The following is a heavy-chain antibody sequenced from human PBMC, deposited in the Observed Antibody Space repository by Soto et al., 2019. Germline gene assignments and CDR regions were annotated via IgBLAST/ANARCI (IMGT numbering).Heavy chain of an antibody. J-gene: IGHJ3*02. CDR1: GFTFSSYE. D-gene: IGHD2-2*01. Sequence: GGSLRLSCAASGFTFSSYEMNWVRQAPGKGLEWVSYISRSGSIIYYADSVKGRFTISRDNAKNSLYLQMNSLRVEDTAVYYCARDGDACKENHDAFDIWGQGTMVTVSS. V-gene: IGHV3-48*03. CDR2: ISRSGSII. CDR3: ARDGDACKENHDAFDI.